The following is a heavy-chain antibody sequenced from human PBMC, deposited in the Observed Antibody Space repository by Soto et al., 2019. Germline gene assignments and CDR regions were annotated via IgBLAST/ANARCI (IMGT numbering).Heavy chain of an antibody. D-gene: IGHD3-10*01. V-gene: IGHV3-48*03. J-gene: IGHJ4*02. CDR3: ARGSKDSYPGSRIFDF. Sequence: GGSLGLSCAASGFTFSSYEMNWVRQAPGKGLEWVSYISSSGSTIYYADSVKGRFTISRDNAKNSLYLQMSSLRAEDSAVYYCARGSKDSYPGSRIFDFWGRGTLVTVSS. CDR2: ISSSGSTI. CDR1: GFTFSSYE.